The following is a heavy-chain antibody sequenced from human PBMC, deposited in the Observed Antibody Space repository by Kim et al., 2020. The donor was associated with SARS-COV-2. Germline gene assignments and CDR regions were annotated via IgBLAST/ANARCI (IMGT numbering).Heavy chain of an antibody. J-gene: IGHJ6*02. Sequence: SETLSLTCTVSGGSISSSSYYWGWIRQPPGKGLEWIGSIYYSGSTYYNPSLKSRVTISVDTSKNQFSLKLSSVTAADTAVYYCARQSFSFGELYYYYYGMDVWGQGTTVTVSS. CDR1: GGSISSSSYY. V-gene: IGHV4-39*01. CDR3: ARQSFSFGELYYYYYGMDV. CDR2: IYYSGST. D-gene: IGHD3-10*01.